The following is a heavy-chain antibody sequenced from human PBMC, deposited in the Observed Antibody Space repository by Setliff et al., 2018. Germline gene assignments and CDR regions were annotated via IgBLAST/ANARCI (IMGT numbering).Heavy chain of an antibody. CDR2: IYPGDSDT. V-gene: IGHV5-51*01. J-gene: IGHJ4*02. Sequence: LGESLKISCRGSGYSFAKYWIGWVRQMPGKGLEWMGIIYPGDSDTRYSPSFQRQVTISADKSISTAYLQWSSLKASYTAMYYCATNQCSGTNCYAGYFDYWGQGTLVTVSS. CDR1: GYSFAKYW. CDR3: ATNQCSGTNCYAGYFDY. D-gene: IGHD2-2*01.